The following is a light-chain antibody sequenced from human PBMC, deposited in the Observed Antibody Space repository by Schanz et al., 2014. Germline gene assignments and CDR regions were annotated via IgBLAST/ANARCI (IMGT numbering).Light chain of an antibody. V-gene: IGKV3D-15*01. CDR2: DAS. CDR3: QQYNSWPPYWT. Sequence: EIVMTQSPATLSVSPGEGATLSCRASQTVSSNLAWYQQKPGQAPRLLIYDASNRATGVPARFSGSGSGTEFTLTISSLQSEDFGVYYCQQYNSWPPYWTFGQGTKVEIK. CDR1: QTVSSN. J-gene: IGKJ1*01.